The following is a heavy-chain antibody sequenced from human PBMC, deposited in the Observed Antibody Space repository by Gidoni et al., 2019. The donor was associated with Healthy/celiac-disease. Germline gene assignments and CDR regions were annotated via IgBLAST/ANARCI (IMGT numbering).Heavy chain of an antibody. D-gene: IGHD6-13*01. CDR2: IYTSGST. V-gene: IGHV4-4*07. Sequence: QVQLQESGPGLVKPSETLSLTCPVSGGSISSYYWSWIRQPAGKGLEWIGRIYTSGSTNYNPSLKSRVTMSVDTSKNQFSLKLSSVTAADTAVYYCARVGEHLGSSWRPFDIWGQGTMVTVSS. CDR3: ARVGEHLGSSWRPFDI. CDR1: GGSISSYY. J-gene: IGHJ3*02.